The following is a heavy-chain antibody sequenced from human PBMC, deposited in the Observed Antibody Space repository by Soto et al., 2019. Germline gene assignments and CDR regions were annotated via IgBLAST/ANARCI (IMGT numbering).Heavy chain of an antibody. CDR2: ISYDGSNK. Sequence: ESGGGVVQPGRSLRLSCAASGFTFRSYAMHWVRQAPGKGLEWVAVISYDGSNKYYADSVKGRFTISRDNSKNTLYLQMNSLRAEDTAVYYCARVDAAGSYYSYYYYGMDVWGQGTTVTVSS. CDR1: GFTFRSYA. CDR3: ARVDAAGSYYSYYYYGMDV. D-gene: IGHD3-10*01. V-gene: IGHV3-30-3*01. J-gene: IGHJ6*02.